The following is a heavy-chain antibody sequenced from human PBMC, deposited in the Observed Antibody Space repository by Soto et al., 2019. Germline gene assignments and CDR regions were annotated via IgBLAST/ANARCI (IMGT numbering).Heavy chain of an antibody. CDR3: ARAFINVIILRRFWSGYSSPRDY. V-gene: IGHV3-48*03. J-gene: IGHJ4*02. Sequence: EVQLVESGGGLVQPGGSLRLSCAASGFTFSSYEMNWVRQAPGKGLEWVSYISSSGSTIYYADSVKGRFTISRDNAKNSLYLQMNSLRAEDTAVYYCARAFINVIILRRFWSGYSSPRDYWGQGTLVTVSS. CDR2: ISSSGSTI. CDR1: GFTFSSYE. D-gene: IGHD3-3*01.